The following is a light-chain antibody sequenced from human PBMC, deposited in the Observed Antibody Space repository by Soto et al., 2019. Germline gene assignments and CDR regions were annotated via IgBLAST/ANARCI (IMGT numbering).Light chain of an antibody. CDR3: SSYTSGSLYV. Sequence: QSVLTQPASVSGSPGQSIAISCTGTSSDVGGYNYVSWYQQHPGKAPKVMIYDVNNRPSGVSDRFSGSKSGNTASLTISGLQADDEADYYCSSYTSGSLYVFGTGTKVTVX. J-gene: IGLJ1*01. CDR2: DVN. CDR1: SSDVGGYNY. V-gene: IGLV2-14*03.